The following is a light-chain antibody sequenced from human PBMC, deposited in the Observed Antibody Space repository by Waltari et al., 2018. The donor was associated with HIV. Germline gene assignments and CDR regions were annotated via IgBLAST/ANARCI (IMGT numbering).Light chain of an antibody. J-gene: IGLJ2*01. CDR1: NIGTKS. V-gene: IGLV3-21*04. CDR3: HVWDTISDHVV. CDR2: YNA. Sequence: SYVLTQPPSVSVAPGKTAKIPCVGNNIGTKSVHWYQQKPDQAPVLVIYYNADRPSGIPERFSGSNSGNTATLTINRVEAGDEADYYCHVWDTISDHVVFGGGSKLTVL.